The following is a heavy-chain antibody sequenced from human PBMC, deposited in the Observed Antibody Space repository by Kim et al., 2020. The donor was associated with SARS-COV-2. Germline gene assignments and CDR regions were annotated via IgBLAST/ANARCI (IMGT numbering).Heavy chain of an antibody. CDR3: ARGAGASSSTISWFDP. D-gene: IGHD6-6*01. J-gene: IGHJ5*02. Sequence: SQTLSLTCAISGDSVSSKSAAWNWIRQSPSRGLEWLGRTYYRSKWWHDYAVSLKSRIIITSDTSNNQFALQLNSVTPEDTAVYYCARGAGASSSTISWFDPWGQGTLVTVSS. CDR2: TYYRSKWWH. V-gene: IGHV6-1*01. CDR1: GDSVSSKSAA.